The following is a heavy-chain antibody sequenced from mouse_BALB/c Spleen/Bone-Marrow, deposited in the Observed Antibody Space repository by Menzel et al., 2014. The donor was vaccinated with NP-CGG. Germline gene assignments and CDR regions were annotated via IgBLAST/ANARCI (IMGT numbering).Heavy chain of an antibody. D-gene: IGHD2-4*01. CDR1: GFTLSSYA. CDR2: ISSGGSYT. J-gene: IGHJ3*01. V-gene: IGHV5-9-3*01. Sequence: DVKLVESGGGLVKPGGSLKLSCAASGFTLSSYAMSWVRQTPEKRLEWVATISSGGSYTYYPDSVKGRFTISRDNAKDTLYLQMSSLRSEDTAMYYCARHDSAWFAYWGKRTLVTVYA. CDR3: ARHDSAWFAY.